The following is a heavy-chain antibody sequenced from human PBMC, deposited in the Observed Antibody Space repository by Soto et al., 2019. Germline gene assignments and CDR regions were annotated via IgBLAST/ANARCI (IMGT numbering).Heavy chain of an antibody. CDR3: ATGSRSSTSDAFDI. V-gene: IGHV4-59*02. CDR2: TYYSGST. CDR1: GGSVSSYY. D-gene: IGHD2-15*01. Sequence: QVQLQGSGPGLVKPSETLSLTCTVFGGSVSSYYWTWIRQPPGKGLEWIGYTYYSGSTHYNPSLMSRLTMSVHTSKNECSLKLNSATAADTAVYDCATGSRSSTSDAFDIWDRGTMVTVSS. J-gene: IGHJ3*02.